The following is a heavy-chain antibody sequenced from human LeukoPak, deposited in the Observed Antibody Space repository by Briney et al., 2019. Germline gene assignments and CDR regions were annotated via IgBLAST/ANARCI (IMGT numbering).Heavy chain of an antibody. Sequence: ASVKVSCKTSGYNFASYTMHWLRQAPGQSPEWMGSINGDNGNTKYSEKFQGRVTFARDTSASSAYMELSRLRSEDTAVYYCARSSSGTYHYWGQGTLVTVSS. J-gene: IGHJ4*02. CDR1: GYNFASYT. CDR3: ARSSSGTYHY. V-gene: IGHV1-3*01. CDR2: INGDNGNT. D-gene: IGHD3-10*01.